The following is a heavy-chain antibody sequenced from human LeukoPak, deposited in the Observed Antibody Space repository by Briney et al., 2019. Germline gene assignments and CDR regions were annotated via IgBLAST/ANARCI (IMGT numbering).Heavy chain of an antibody. Sequence: ASVKVSCKASGYTFTSYAMHWVRQAPGQRLEWMGWINAGNGNTKYSQKFQGRVTISRDTSASTAYMELSSLRSEDTAVYYCARECYYDSSGYPNWFDPWSQGTLVTVSS. CDR3: ARECYYDSSGYPNWFDP. J-gene: IGHJ5*02. CDR1: GYTFTSYA. D-gene: IGHD3-22*01. CDR2: INAGNGNT. V-gene: IGHV1-3*01.